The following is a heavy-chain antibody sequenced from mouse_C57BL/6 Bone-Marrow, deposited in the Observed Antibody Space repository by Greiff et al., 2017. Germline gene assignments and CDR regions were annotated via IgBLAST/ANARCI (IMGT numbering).Heavy chain of an antibody. CDR3: ARHGYYETGDY. D-gene: IGHD2-3*01. V-gene: IGHV5-2*01. J-gene: IGHJ2*01. Sequence: DVKLQESGGGLVQPGESLKLSCESNEYEFPSHDMSWVRKTPEKRLELVAAINSDCGSTYYPDTMERRFIISRDNTKKTLYLQMSSLRSEDTALYYCARHGYYETGDYWGQGTTLTVSS. CDR1: EYEFPSHD. CDR2: INSDCGST.